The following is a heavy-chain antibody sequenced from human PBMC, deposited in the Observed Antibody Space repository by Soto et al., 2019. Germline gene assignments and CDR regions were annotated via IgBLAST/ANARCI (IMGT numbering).Heavy chain of an antibody. Sequence: QVQLQQWGAGLVKPSATLSLSYAVFGGSFSGYYWSWIRQPPGKGLEWIGEINHSGSTNYNPSLKSRVTISVDTSKNQFSLKLSSVTAAYTAVYYCARVSGIYYYGMDVWGQGTTVTVSS. CDR2: INHSGST. CDR3: ARVSGIYYYGMDV. V-gene: IGHV4-34*01. CDR1: GGSFSGYY. D-gene: IGHD3-10*01. J-gene: IGHJ6*02.